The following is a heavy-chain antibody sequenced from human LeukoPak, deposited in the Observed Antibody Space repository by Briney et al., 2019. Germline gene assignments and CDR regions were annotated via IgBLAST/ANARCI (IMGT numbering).Heavy chain of an antibody. D-gene: IGHD3-16*02. CDR3: ARASDHDWGSYRWDAFDI. V-gene: IGHV3-21*01. J-gene: IGHJ3*02. CDR1: TLTSSSYT. Sequence: PGGSLRLSCAASTLTSSSYTMNWVRQAPGTGLEWVSSISSSGSYIYYADSLKGRFTVSRDNARKSLYLQMNSLRAEDTAVYYCARASDHDWGSYRWDAFDIWGQGTMVTVSS. CDR2: ISSSGSYI.